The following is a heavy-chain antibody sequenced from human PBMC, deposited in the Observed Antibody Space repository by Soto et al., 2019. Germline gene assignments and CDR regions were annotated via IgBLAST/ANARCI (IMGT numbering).Heavy chain of an antibody. D-gene: IGHD3-3*01. J-gene: IGHJ4*02. V-gene: IGHV3-30-3*01. CDR3: ARDVGYYDFWSGLTGIDN. CDR2: ISYDGSNK. Sequence: QVQLVESGGGVVQPGRSLRLSCAASGFTFSSYAMHWVRQAPGKGLEWVAVISYDGSNKYYADSVKGRFTNSRDNSKNLVDLHMNRQRSEGTAVYYSARDVGYYDFWSGLTGIDNWGQGTLVTVSS. CDR1: GFTFSSYA.